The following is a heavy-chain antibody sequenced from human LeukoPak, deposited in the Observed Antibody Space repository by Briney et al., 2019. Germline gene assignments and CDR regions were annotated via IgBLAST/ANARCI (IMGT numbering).Heavy chain of an antibody. J-gene: IGHJ4*02. CDR2: IRYSGST. CDR3: ARTGSAGGY. V-gene: IGHV4-61*01. Sequence: PSQTLSLTCTVSAGSVSGGNYYCSWIRQPPGKGLEWIGYIRYSGSTVYNPSLKSRVTMSVDTSKNQFSLKLSSVTAADTAVYYCARTGSAGGYRGQGTLVTVSS. CDR1: AGSVSGGNYY. D-gene: IGHD1-1*01.